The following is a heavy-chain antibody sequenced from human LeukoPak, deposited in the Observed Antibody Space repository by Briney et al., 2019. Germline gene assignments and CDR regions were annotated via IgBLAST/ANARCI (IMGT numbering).Heavy chain of an antibody. CDR2: IRYDGSNK. J-gene: IGHJ5*02. Sequence: GGSLRLSCAASGFTFSSYGMHWVRQAPGKGLEWVAFIRYDGSNKYYADSVKGRFTISRDNSKNTLYLQMNSLRAEDTAVYYCAKGSPYGSGRSWFDPWGQGTLVTVSS. CDR3: AKGSPYGSGRSWFDP. D-gene: IGHD3-10*01. CDR1: GFTFSSYG. V-gene: IGHV3-30*02.